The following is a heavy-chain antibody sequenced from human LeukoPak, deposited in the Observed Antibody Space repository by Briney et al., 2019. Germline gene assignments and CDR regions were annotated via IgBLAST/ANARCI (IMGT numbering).Heavy chain of an antibody. CDR3: ARKGYCSSTSCLDP. D-gene: IGHD2-2*01. V-gene: IGHV4-34*01. J-gene: IGHJ5*02. Sequence: SETLSLICAVYGGSFSGYYWSWIRQPPGKGLEWIGEISHSGSTNYNPFLKSRVTISVDTSKNQFSLKLSSVTAADTAVYYCARKGYCSSTSCLDPWGQGTLVTVSS. CDR2: ISHSGST. CDR1: GGSFSGYY.